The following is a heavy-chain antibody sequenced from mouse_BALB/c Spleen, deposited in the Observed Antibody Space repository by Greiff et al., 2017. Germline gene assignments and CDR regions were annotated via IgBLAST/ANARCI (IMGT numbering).Heavy chain of an antibody. J-gene: IGHJ4*01. Sequence: EVKVVESGAELVKPGASVKLSCTASGFNIKDTYMHWVKQRPEQGLEWIGRIDPANGNTKYDPKFQGKATITADTSSNTAYLQLSSLTSEDTAVYYCAASWLPMGYWGQGTSVTVSS. D-gene: IGHD2-2*01. V-gene: IGHV14-3*02. CDR2: IDPANGNT. CDR3: AASWLPMGY. CDR1: GFNIKDTY.